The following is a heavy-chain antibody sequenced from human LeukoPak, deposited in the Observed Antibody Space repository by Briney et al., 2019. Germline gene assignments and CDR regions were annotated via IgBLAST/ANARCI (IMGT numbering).Heavy chain of an antibody. CDR2: IGSASDT. CDR3: ARGPGLIAGAADTFDY. CDR1: GFTFPYHD. D-gene: IGHD1-26*01. Sequence: GGSLRLSCAASGFTFPYHDMHWVRQATGKGLEWVSGIGSASDTYYSDSVKGRFTISRENAKNSVYLQMNSLRAEDTAVYFCARGPGLIAGAADTFDYWGQGTLVTVSS. J-gene: IGHJ4*02. V-gene: IGHV3-13*01.